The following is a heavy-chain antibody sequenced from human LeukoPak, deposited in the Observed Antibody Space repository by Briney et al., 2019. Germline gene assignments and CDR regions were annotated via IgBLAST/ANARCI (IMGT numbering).Heavy chain of an antibody. J-gene: IGHJ4*02. Sequence: GASVKVSCKASGYTFTSYGISWVRQAPGQGLEWMGWISAYNGNTNYAQKLQGRVTMTTDTSTSTAYMELRSLRSEDTAVYYCARDHIQLPDQSFDYWGQGTLVTVSS. CDR3: ARDHIQLPDQSFDY. CDR2: ISAYNGNT. V-gene: IGHV1-18*01. CDR1: GYTFTSYG. D-gene: IGHD5-18*01.